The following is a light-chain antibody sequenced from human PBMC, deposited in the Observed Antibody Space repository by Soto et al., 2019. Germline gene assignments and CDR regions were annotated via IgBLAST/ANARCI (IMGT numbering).Light chain of an antibody. CDR1: QTINYW. V-gene: IGKV1-5*01. J-gene: IGKJ1*01. CDR2: DVS. Sequence: DIHMTDSAWTRNSWWVERVAITCRASQTINYWLAWYQQKPGKAPKLLIYDVSTLGSGVPSRFSGSGSGTDFTLTISGLQTDDSATYYCQQHNTFWTFGQGTKVDIK. CDR3: QQHNTFWT.